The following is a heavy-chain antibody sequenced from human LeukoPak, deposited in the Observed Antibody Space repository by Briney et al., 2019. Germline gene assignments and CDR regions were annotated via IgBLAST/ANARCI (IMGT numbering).Heavy chain of an antibody. D-gene: IGHD3-16*01. CDR3: ARDPSTFYFDY. J-gene: IGHJ4*02. Sequence: TTHTLSLTCTVSGGSISSYYWSWIRQPPGKGLEWIGYIYTSGNTDYNPSLKSRVTISVDTSKSQFSLKLSSVTAADTAVYYCARDPSTFYFDYWGQGALVT. CDR1: GGSISSYY. V-gene: IGHV4-59*01. CDR2: IYTSGNT.